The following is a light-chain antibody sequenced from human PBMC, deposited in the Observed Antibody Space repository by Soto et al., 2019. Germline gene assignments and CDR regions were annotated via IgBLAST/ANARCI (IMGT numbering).Light chain of an antibody. V-gene: IGLV2-8*01. CDR2: DVN. CDR1: SSDVGHYNF. CDR3: SSYAGSNNWV. J-gene: IGLJ3*02. Sequence: QSALTQPPSASGSPGQSLTISCTGTSSDVGHYNFVSWYRQHPGKAPKLMISDVNKRPSGVPDRFSGSKSGNTASLTVSGLQAEDEADYYCSSYAGSNNWVFGGGTKLTVL.